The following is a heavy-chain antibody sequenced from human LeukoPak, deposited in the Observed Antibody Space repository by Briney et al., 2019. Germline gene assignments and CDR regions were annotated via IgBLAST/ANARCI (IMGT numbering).Heavy chain of an antibody. D-gene: IGHD2-2*01. CDR2: IKQDGSEK. CDR3: ARDGNAPDIVVVPPAIGYFQQ. J-gene: IGHJ1*01. Sequence: GGSLRLSCAASGFTFSSYWMNWVRQTPGKGLEWVANIKQDGSEKYYVDFVKGRFTISRDNSKNTLYLHMNSLRAEDSAVYYCARDGNAPDIVVVPPAIGYFQQWGQGTLVTVSS. CDR1: GFTFSSYW. V-gene: IGHV3-7*03.